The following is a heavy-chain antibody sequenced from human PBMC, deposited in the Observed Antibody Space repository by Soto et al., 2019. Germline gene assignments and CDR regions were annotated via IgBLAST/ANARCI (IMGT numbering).Heavy chain of an antibody. J-gene: IGHJ4*02. D-gene: IGHD1-20*01. CDR1: GGSINSSYW. Sequence: QVQLQESGPGLVKPSETLSLTCVVSGGSINSSYWWNWVRQPPGKGLEWIGEISHGWSTNFNPSLKSQATISVDKSKNHLSLKLDSVTAADTAVYYCAREVSGIQAFDYWGQGTPVTVSS. CDR2: ISHGWST. V-gene: IGHV4-4*02. CDR3: AREVSGIQAFDY.